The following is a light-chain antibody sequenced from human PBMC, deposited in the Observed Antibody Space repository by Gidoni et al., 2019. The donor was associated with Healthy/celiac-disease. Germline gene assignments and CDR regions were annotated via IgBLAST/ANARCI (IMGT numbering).Light chain of an antibody. J-gene: IGKJ4*01. V-gene: IGKV3-15*01. Sequence: IVMTPSPATLSVSPGERATLSCSASQSVSTSLAWYQQKPGQAPRLLIYGASTRATGIPARFSGSGSGTEFTLTISSLQSEDFALYYCQQYNNWPQKLTFGGGTKVEIK. CDR3: QQYNNWPQKLT. CDR1: QSVSTS. CDR2: GAS.